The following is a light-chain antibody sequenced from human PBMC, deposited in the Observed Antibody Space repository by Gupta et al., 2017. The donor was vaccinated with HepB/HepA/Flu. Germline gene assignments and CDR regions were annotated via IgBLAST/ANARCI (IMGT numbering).Light chain of an antibody. CDR2: WAY. CDR1: QSSLYSDNNRNY. J-gene: IGKJ5*01. CDR3: QHGASTPRIT. Sequence: DIVRTRSPDSLAVSLGERATINCKSSQSSLYSDNNRNYLAWHQQKPGQPAKLLIYWAYIRAAGLTDRFSGSWYGTDSTLTISLRHAEDVAVYYCQHGASTPRITFGQGTRLEIK. V-gene: IGKV4-1*01.